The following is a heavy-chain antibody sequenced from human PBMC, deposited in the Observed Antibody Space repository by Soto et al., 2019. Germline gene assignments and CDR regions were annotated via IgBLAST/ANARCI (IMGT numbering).Heavy chain of an antibody. D-gene: IGHD3-3*01. Sequence: GGSLRFSCAASGFTVSSNYMSWVRQAPGKGLEWVSVIYSGGSTYYADSVKGRFTISRDNSKNTLYLQMNSLRAEDTAVYYCARDSGIGEPAGYYYYGMDVWGQGTTVTVSS. CDR1: GFTVSSNY. CDR2: IYSGGST. V-gene: IGHV3-53*01. CDR3: ARDSGIGEPAGYYYYGMDV. J-gene: IGHJ6*02.